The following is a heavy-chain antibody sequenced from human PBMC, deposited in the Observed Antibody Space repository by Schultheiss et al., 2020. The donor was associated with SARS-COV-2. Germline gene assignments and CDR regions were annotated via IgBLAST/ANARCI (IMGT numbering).Heavy chain of an antibody. CDR3: AKVGEAIAPYYYYYMDV. V-gene: IGHV3-23*01. J-gene: IGHJ6*03. CDR2: ISGSGGST. CDR1: GFTFSNAW. Sequence: GGSLRLSCAASGFTFSNAWMSWVRQAPGKGLEWVSAISGSGGSTYYADSVKGRFTISRDNSKNTLYLQMNSLRAEDTAVYYCAKVGEAIAPYYYYYMDVWGQGTTVTVSS. D-gene: IGHD3-10*01.